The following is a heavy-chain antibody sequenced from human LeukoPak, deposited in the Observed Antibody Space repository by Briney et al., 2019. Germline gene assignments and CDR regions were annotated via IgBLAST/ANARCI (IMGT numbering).Heavy chain of an antibody. Sequence: GRSLRLSCAASGFTFSSYAMHWVRQAPGKGLEWVAVISYDGSNKYYADSVKGRFTISRDNSKNTLYLQMNSLRAEDTAVYYCANSGGVRGVLDYWGQGTLVTVSS. CDR2: ISYDGSNK. CDR1: GFTFSSYA. J-gene: IGHJ4*02. D-gene: IGHD3-10*01. V-gene: IGHV3-30-3*01. CDR3: ANSGGVRGVLDY.